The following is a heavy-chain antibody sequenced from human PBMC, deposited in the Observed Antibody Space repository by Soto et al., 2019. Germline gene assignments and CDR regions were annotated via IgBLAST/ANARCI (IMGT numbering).Heavy chain of an antibody. CDR1: GFTFDNYA. CDR2: ISSNSGSV. V-gene: IGHV3-9*01. CDR3: AKGVSTSWLRDGFDI. J-gene: IGHJ3*02. D-gene: IGHD2-2*01. Sequence: EAQLVEFGGGLVQPGRSLRLSCAASGFTFDNYAMHWVRQAPGKGLEWVSGISSNSGSVGYADSVKGRFTISRDNDKNSLDLEKNSLRNEDTAFYYCAKGVSTSWLRDGFDIWGQGTMVTASS.